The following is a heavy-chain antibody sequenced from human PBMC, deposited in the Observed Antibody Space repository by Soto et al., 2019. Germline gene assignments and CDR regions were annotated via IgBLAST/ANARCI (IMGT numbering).Heavy chain of an antibody. J-gene: IGHJ6*02. V-gene: IGHV3-48*02. D-gene: IGHD6-13*01. CDR2: ISSSSSTI. CDR1: GFTFSSYS. Sequence: LRLSCAASGFTFSSYSMNWVRQAPGKGLEWVSYISSSSSTIYYADPVKGRFTISRDNAKNSLYLQMNSLRDEDTAVYYCARGGSSWYLDYYGMDVWGQGTTVPVSS. CDR3: ARGGSSWYLDYYGMDV.